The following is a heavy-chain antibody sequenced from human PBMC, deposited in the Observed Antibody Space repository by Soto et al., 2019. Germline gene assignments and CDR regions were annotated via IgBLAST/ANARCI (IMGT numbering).Heavy chain of an antibody. J-gene: IGHJ6*02. CDR3: AKGGSGWYEVYYYGMDV. CDR2: ISGGGGAT. V-gene: IGHV3-23*01. Sequence: EVQLLESGGGLVQPGGSLSLSCVVSGFTFSSYALSWVRQAPGKGLEWVSAISGGGGATYYADSVKGRLTISRDNSNNTLYLKMNSLRAEDTALYYCAKGGSGWYEVYYYGMDVWGQGTTVTVSS. CDR1: GFTFSSYA. D-gene: IGHD6-19*01.